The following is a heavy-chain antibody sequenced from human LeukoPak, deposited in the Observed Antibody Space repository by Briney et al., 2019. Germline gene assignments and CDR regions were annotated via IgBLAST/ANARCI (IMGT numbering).Heavy chain of an antibody. CDR1: GGTFSSHA. CDR3: ARAPFYFDSSGFSMDAFDI. D-gene: IGHD3-22*01. J-gene: IGHJ3*02. V-gene: IGHV1-69*05. CDR2: TTPIFGSA. Sequence: SVKVSCKASGGTFSSHAVSWVRQAPGQGLEWMGGTTPIFGSAEYAQKFQGRVTITTDESTSTAYMELSSLRSEDTAVYYCARAPFYFDSSGFSMDAFDIWGQGTMVTVSS.